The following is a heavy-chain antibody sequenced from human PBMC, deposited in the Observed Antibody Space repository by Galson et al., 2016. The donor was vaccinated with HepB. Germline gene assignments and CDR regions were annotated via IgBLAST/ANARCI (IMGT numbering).Heavy chain of an antibody. CDR1: GFTFKTYG. J-gene: IGHJ4*02. V-gene: IGHV3-30*03. Sequence: SLRLSCAASGFTFKTYGMHWVRQAPGKGLEWVAVISYDGTDKYYSESVKGRFTISRDNSKNTLNLQMNSLRAEDTSVYYCARDRGHYFGSGLDYWGQGTVVTFSS. CDR3: ARDRGHYFGSGLDY. CDR2: ISYDGTDK. D-gene: IGHD3-10*01.